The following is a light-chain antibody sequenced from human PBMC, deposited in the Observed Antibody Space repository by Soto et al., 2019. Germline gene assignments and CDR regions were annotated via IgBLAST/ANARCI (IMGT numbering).Light chain of an antibody. CDR2: HGS. Sequence: EIVLTQSPATLPLSPGQRATLSCRASQSVSGYLAWYQQKPGQAPRLLIYHGSNRATGIPARFSGSGSGTDFTLTITSLEPEDFAVYYCQQRSHWPTFGPGTKVDIK. V-gene: IGKV3-11*01. J-gene: IGKJ3*01. CDR1: QSVSGY. CDR3: QQRSHWPT.